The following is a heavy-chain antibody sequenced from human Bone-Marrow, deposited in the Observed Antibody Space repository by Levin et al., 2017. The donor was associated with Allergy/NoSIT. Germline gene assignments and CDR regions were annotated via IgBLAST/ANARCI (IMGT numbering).Heavy chain of an antibody. CDR2: IIPTFGTR. Sequence: GASVKVSCKASGGTFSSYAISWVRQAPGQGLEWMGGIIPTFGTRNYAQKFQGRVTITADESTSTAYMELNSLRSEDTAVYYCARPENGSWERLDYWGQGTLVTVSS. J-gene: IGHJ4*02. CDR3: ARPENGSWERLDY. V-gene: IGHV1-69*13. D-gene: IGHD6-13*01. CDR1: GGTFSSYA.